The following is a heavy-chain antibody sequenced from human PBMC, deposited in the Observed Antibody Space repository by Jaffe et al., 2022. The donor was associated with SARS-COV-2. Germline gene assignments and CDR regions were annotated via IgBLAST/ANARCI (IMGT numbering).Heavy chain of an antibody. D-gene: IGHD1-1*01. V-gene: IGHV3-23*04. J-gene: IGHJ1*01. CDR1: GFTFSSYA. CDR3: ANLFRGPEPEQEIGKH. Sequence: EVQLVESGGGLVQPGGSLRLSCAASGFTFSSYAMSWVRQAPGKGLEWVSAISGSGGSTYYADSVKGRFTISRDNSKNTLYLQMNSLRAEDTAVYYCANLFRGPEPEQEIGKHWGQGTLVTVSS. CDR2: ISGSGGST.